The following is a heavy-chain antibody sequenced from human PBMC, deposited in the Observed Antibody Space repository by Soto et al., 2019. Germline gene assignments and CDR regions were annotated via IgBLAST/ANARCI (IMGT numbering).Heavy chain of an antibody. J-gene: IGHJ3*01. V-gene: IGHV3-15*01. CDR2: IKTKADGETI. CDR1: GFTFSRAW. D-gene: IGHD3-3*01. CDR3: ISMPGVVLKGDAFDH. Sequence: EVQLVESGGGLVQPGGSLRLSCTGSGFTFSRAWMTWVRQAPGKGLEWVGRIKTKADGETIDYAAPVKYRFYISRDDSKSTFFLQRNSLKPEDTALYFCISMPGVVLKGDAFDHWGQGTFVTVSS.